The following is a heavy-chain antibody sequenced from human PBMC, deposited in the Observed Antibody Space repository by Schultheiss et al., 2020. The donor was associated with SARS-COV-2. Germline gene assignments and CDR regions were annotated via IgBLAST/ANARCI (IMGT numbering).Heavy chain of an antibody. CDR2: INHSGST. D-gene: IGHD2-15*01. CDR3: ATDGERYCSGGSCSPAFDY. Sequence: SQTLSLTCAVYGGSFSGYYWSWIRQPPGKGLEWIGEINHSGSTYYNPSLKSRVTISVDTSKNQFSLKLSSVTAADTAVYYCATDGERYCSGGSCSPAFDYWGQGTLVTVSS. CDR1: GGSFSGYY. J-gene: IGHJ4*02. V-gene: IGHV4-34*01.